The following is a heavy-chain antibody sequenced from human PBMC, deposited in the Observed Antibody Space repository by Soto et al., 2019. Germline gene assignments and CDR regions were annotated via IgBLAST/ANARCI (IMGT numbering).Heavy chain of an antibody. J-gene: IGHJ4*02. V-gene: IGHV1-69*01. Sequence: QVQLVQSGAEVKRPGSSVRVSCKASEDTFSSYAISWVRQAPGQGLDWMGGIIPFFNTPNYAKKFQGRVTITADESTSTAYRELSSLRSEDTAMYYCAGESAYGGNPLAFLYWGQGTLVTVSS. CDR2: IIPFFNTP. CDR3: AGESAYGGNPLAFLY. CDR1: EDTFSSYA. D-gene: IGHD1-26*01.